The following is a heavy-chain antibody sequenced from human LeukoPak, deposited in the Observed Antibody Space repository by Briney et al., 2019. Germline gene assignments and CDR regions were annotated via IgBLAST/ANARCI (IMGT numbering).Heavy chain of an antibody. CDR2: ISSSSSYI. Sequence: PGGSLRLSCAASGFTFSSYSMNWVRQAPGKGLEWVSSISSSSSYIYYADSVKGRFTISRDNAKNSLYLQMNSLRAEDTAVYYCARAHSSSSFLYFQHWGQGTLVTVSS. D-gene: IGHD6-13*01. J-gene: IGHJ1*01. V-gene: IGHV3-21*01. CDR3: ARAHSSSSFLYFQH. CDR1: GFTFSSYS.